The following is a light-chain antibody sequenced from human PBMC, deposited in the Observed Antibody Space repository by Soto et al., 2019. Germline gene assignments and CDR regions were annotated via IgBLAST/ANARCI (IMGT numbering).Light chain of an antibody. CDR1: QSVLYSPNNKNY. CDR2: WAS. CDR3: QHYYTTSYT. J-gene: IGKJ2*01. Sequence: DIVMTQSPDSLAVSLGERATINCKSSQSVLYSPNNKNYLAWYQQKPGQTPKLLISWASTRESGVPDRFSGSGSGTDFTLTISSLQAEDVAVYYFQHYYTTSYTFGQGTQMEIK. V-gene: IGKV4-1*01.